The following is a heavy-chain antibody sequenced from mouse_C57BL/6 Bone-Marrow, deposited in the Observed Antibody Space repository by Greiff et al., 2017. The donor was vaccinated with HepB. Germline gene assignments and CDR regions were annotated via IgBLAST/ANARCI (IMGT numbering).Heavy chain of an antibody. CDR3: ARRGLRRGGY. CDR1: GYTLTSYG. J-gene: IGHJ2*01. CDR2: IYPRSGNT. V-gene: IGHV1-81*01. D-gene: IGHD2-4*01. Sequence: QVQLQQSGAELARPGASVKLSCKASGYTLTSYGISWVKQRTGQGLEWIGEIYPRSGNTYYNEKFKGKATLTADKSSSTAYMELRSLTSADSAVYVCARRGLRRGGYWGQGTTLTVSA.